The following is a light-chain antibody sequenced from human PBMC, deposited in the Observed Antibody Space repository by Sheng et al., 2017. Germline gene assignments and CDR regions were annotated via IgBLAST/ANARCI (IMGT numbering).Light chain of an antibody. CDR3: HQLQTFPPT. J-gene: IGKJ1*01. CDR1: QGISTY. CDR2: AAS. Sequence: DIQLTQSPSFLSASVGDRVTITCRASQGISTYLAWYQQKPGKAPTLLIYAASTLQSGVPSRFSGSGSGTEFTLAISSLQPEDFATYFCHQLQTFPPTFDQGTKVEI. V-gene: IGKV1-9*01.